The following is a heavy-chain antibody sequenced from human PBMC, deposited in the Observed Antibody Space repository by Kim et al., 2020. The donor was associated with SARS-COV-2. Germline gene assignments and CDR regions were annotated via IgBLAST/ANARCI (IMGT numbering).Heavy chain of an antibody. J-gene: IGHJ6*02. V-gene: IGHV3-9*01. D-gene: IGHD5-12*01. Sequence: GGSLRLSCAASGFTFDDYAMHWVRQAPGKGLEWVSGISWNSGSICYADSVKGRFTISRDNAKNSLYLQMNSLRAEDTALYYCAKGSSGYDYQRTKYGMDVWGRGPAVTVS. CDR2: ISWNSGSI. CDR3: AKGSSGYDYQRTKYGMDV. CDR1: GFTFDDYA.